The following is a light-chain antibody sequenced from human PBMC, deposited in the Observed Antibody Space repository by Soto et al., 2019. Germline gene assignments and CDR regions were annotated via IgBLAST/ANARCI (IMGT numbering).Light chain of an antibody. V-gene: IGKV3-11*01. CDR1: QSVTRY. CDR3: QQYNSHPWT. CDR2: DAS. Sequence: EIVLTQSPDTLSLSPGERATLSCRASQSVTRYIAWYQQKPGQAPRLLIYDASNRAAGIPARFSGSGSGTDFTLTISSLEPVDFATYYCQQYNSHPWTFGQGTKVDVK. J-gene: IGKJ1*01.